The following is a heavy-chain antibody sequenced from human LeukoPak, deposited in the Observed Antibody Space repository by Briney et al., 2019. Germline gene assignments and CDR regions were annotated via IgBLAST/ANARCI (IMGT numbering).Heavy chain of an antibody. CDR1: GFTFSSYS. V-gene: IGHV3-23*01. CDR3: AKDIRAVTAISFDH. D-gene: IGHD2-21*02. J-gene: IGHJ4*02. CDR2: ISGSTGST. Sequence: GGSLRLSCAASGFTFSSYSMNWVRQAPGKGLEWVSGISGSTGSTYYADSVKGRFTISRDNSKNTLYLQMNSLRAEDTAVYYCAKDIRAVTAISFDHWGQGTLVTVSS.